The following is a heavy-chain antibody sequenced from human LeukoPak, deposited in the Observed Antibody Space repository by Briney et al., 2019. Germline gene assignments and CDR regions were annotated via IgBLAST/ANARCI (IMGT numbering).Heavy chain of an antibody. J-gene: IGHJ4*02. CDR3: ARTNNRITMSL. CDR2: IIPIFGTA. Sequence: GASVKVSCKASGGTFSSYAISWVRQAPGQGLEWMGGIIPIFGTANYAQKFQGRVTITRDTSASTAYMELSSLRSEDTAVYYCARTNNRITMSLWGQGTLVTVSS. D-gene: IGHD3-10*02. CDR1: GGTFSSYA. V-gene: IGHV1-69*05.